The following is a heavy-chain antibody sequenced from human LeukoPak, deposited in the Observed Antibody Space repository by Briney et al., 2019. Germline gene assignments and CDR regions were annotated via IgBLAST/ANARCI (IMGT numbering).Heavy chain of an antibody. V-gene: IGHV3-74*01. Sequence: QPGGSLRLSCAVSGFTFRNYWMHWLRQAPGKGLMWVSRINTDGSTTYYADSVKGRFTISRDNAKNTVYLQMTSLRAEDTAVYFCASDTAVGYWGQGTQVTVSS. J-gene: IGHJ4*02. CDR1: GFTFRNYW. CDR2: INTDGSTT. CDR3: ASDTAVGY. D-gene: IGHD1-26*01.